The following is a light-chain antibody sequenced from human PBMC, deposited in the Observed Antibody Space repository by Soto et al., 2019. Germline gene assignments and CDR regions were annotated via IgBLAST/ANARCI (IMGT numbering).Light chain of an antibody. CDR3: QQYNNWPPFT. J-gene: IGKJ3*01. CDR1: QSVSSN. V-gene: IGKV3-15*01. CDR2: GAS. Sequence: EIVMTQSPATLSVSPGERATLSCRASQSVSSNLAWYQQKPGQAPRLLIYGASTRAPGIPARFSGSGSGTEFTLTISSPQSEDFAVYYCQQYNNWPPFTFGPGTKVDIK.